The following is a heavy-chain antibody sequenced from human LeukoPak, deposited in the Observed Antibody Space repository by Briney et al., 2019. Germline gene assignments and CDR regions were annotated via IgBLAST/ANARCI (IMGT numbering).Heavy chain of an antibody. CDR2: IIPIFGTA. J-gene: IGHJ3*02. CDR3: ARGGGRDGYNYRGDDAFDI. Sequence: SVKVSCKASGGTFSSYAISWVRQAPGQGLEWMGGIIPIFGTANYAQKFQGRVTITADESTSTAYMELTSLRSEDTAVYYCARGGGRDGYNYRGDDAFDIWGQGTMVTVSS. D-gene: IGHD5-24*01. V-gene: IGHV1-69*01. CDR1: GGTFSSYA.